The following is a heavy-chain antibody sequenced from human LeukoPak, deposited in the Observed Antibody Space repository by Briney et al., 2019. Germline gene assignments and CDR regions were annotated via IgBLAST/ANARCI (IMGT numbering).Heavy chain of an antibody. D-gene: IGHD3-22*01. Sequence: HPGGSLRLSCAASGFTFSTYAMHWVRQAPGRGLEWVAFMHHDGSSKYYEDSVKGRFTISRDNSNNTLYLQMNSLRPEDTAVYYCAAPGDGSGYYPVDWGQGTLVTVSS. CDR1: GFTFSTYA. CDR3: AAPGDGSGYYPVD. V-gene: IGHV3-30*02. J-gene: IGHJ4*02. CDR2: MHHDGSSK.